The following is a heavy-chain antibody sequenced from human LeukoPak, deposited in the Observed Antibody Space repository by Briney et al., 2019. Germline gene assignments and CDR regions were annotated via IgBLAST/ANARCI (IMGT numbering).Heavy chain of an antibody. CDR3: ARGEIYYYYYYMDV. Sequence: TSETLSLTCTVSGGSISSGSYYWSWIRQPAGKGLEWIGRIYTSGSTNYNPSLKSRVTISVDTSKNQFSLKLSSVTAADTAVYYCARGEIYYYYYYMDVWGKGTTVTISS. J-gene: IGHJ6*03. CDR2: IYTSGST. V-gene: IGHV4-61*02. CDR1: GGSISSGSYY.